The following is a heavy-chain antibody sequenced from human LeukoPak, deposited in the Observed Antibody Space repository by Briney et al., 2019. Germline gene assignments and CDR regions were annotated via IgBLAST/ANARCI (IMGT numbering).Heavy chain of an antibody. D-gene: IGHD6-13*01. CDR3: AKDQQISNIPVGGVFDY. J-gene: IGHJ4*02. CDR1: GFTFSSYA. Sequence: PGGSLRLSCAASGFTFSSYAMSWVRQAPGKGLEWVSAISGRGGSTYYADSVKGRFTISRDNSKNTLYLQMNSLRAEDTAVYYCAKDQQISNIPVGGVFDYWGQGTLVTVSS. V-gene: IGHV3-23*01. CDR2: ISGRGGST.